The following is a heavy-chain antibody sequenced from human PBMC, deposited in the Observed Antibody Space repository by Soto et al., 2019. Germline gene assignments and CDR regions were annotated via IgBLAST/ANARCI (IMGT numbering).Heavy chain of an antibody. D-gene: IGHD2-15*01. CDR3: AKRRGAGGHFDY. Sequence: GGSLRLSCVASGFTFSSYAMGCVRQGPGKGLEWVAGVSIGGSTHYADSVRGRFTISRDNSKNTLSLQMNSLTAEDTAVYFCAKRRGAGGHFDYWGQGA. J-gene: IGHJ4*02. CDR1: GFTFSSYA. CDR2: VSIGGST. V-gene: IGHV3-23*01.